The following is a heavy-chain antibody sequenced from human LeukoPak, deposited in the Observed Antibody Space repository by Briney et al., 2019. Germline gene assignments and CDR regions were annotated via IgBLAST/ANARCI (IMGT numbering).Heavy chain of an antibody. CDR3: ARTRSAAAGTGAFDI. Sequence: GGSLRLSCAASGFTFSSYSMNWVRQAPGKGLEWVAPISSSSSYIYYADSVKGRFTISRDNAKHSLYLQMNSLRAEDTAVYYCARTRSAAAGTGAFDIWGQGTMVTVSS. V-gene: IGHV3-21*01. J-gene: IGHJ3*02. CDR1: GFTFSSYS. CDR2: ISSSSSYI. D-gene: IGHD6-13*01.